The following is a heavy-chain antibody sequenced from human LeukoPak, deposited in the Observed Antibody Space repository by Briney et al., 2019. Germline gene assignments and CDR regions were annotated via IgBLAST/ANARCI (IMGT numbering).Heavy chain of an antibody. CDR2: IRQDGSEK. CDR3: ARDRSISGVVTLDY. D-gene: IGHD3-3*01. J-gene: IGHJ4*02. V-gene: IGHV3-7*01. CDR1: GFAFREYG. Sequence: GGSLRLSCTVSGFAFREYGISWVRQAPGKGLEWVANIRQDGSEKYYVDSVKGRFTISRDNAKNSVYLQMNSLRAEDTAVYYCARDRSISGVVTLDYWGQGTLVTVSS.